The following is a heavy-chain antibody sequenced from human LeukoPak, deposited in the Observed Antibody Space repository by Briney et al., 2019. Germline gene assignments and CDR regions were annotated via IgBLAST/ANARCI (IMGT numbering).Heavy chain of an antibody. Sequence: SETLSLTCTVSGASISSYYWSWIRQPPGKGLEWIGYIYYSGSTNYNPSLKSRVTISVDTSKNQFSLKLSSVTAADTAVYYCARELEMATPDYWGQGTLVTVSS. CDR1: GASISSYY. CDR2: IYYSGST. J-gene: IGHJ4*02. V-gene: IGHV4-59*01. D-gene: IGHD5-24*01. CDR3: ARELEMATPDY.